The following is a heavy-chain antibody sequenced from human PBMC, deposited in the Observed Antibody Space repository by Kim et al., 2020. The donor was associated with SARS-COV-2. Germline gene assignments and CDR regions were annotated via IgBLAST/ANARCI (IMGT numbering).Heavy chain of an antibody. CDR2: IIPILGIA. V-gene: IGHV1-69*04. Sequence: SVKVSCKASGGTFSSYAISWVRQAPGQGLEWMGRIIPILGIANYAQKFQGRVTITADKSTSTAYMELSSLRSEDTAVYYCAREGKGGSYNYYYGMDVWGQGTTVTVSS. D-gene: IGHD1-26*01. CDR1: GGTFSSYA. CDR3: AREGKGGSYNYYYGMDV. J-gene: IGHJ6*02.